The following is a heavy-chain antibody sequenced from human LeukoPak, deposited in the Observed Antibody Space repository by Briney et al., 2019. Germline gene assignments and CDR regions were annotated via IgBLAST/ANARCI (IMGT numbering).Heavy chain of an antibody. J-gene: IGHJ4*02. V-gene: IGHV3-7*01. CDR1: GFTFSSYG. D-gene: IGHD3-10*01. Sequence: GGSLRLSCAASGFTFSSYGMHWVRQAPGKGLEWVANIKQDGSEKYYVDSVKGRFTISRDNAKNSLYLQMNSLKAEDTAVYYCATSNYYGSGSYNYWGQGTLVTVSS. CDR2: IKQDGSEK. CDR3: ATSNYYGSGSYNY.